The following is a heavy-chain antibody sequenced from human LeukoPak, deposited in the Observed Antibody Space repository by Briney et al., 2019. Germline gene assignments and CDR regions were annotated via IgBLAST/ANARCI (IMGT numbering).Heavy chain of an antibody. CDR1: GFTFSDYY. D-gene: IGHD2-15*01. J-gene: IGHJ5*02. CDR3: ARERLRGYCSGGSCYLDP. V-gene: IGHV3-11*06. CDR2: ISSSSSYT. Sequence: GGSLRLSCAASGFTFSDYYMSWIRQAPGKGLEWVSYISSSSSYTNYADSVKGRFIISRDNAKNSLYLQMNSLRAEDTAVYYCARERLRGYCSGGSCYLDPWGQGTLVTVSS.